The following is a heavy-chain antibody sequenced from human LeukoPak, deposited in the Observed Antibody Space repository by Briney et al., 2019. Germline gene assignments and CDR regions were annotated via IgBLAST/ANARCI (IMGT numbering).Heavy chain of an antibody. D-gene: IGHD2-2*01. CDR2: IYTSGST. CDR1: GGSICSGSYY. J-gene: IGHJ4*02. Sequence: SQTLSLTCTVSGGSICSGSYYWSWIRQPAGKGLEWIGRIYTSGSTNYNPSLKSRVTISVDTSKNQFSLKLSSVTAADTAVYYCARGGERYCSSTSCSLDYWGQGTLVTVSS. CDR3: ARGGERYCSSTSCSLDY. V-gene: IGHV4-61*02.